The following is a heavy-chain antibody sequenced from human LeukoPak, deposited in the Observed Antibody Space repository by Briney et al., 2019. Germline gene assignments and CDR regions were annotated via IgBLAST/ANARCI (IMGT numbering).Heavy chain of an antibody. CDR3: AKGGEGHTAFDF. CDR1: GFSFSYYG. V-gene: IGHV3-23*01. J-gene: IGHJ4*02. CDR2: ISGSGGAT. D-gene: IGHD3-16*01. Sequence: PGGSLRLSCAASGFSFSYYGMGWVRQTPGKGLEWVSAISGSGGATYYAESVKGRFTISRDNSKNTLYLQMNSLRAEDTAIYYCAKGGEGHTAFDFWGQGTLVTVSS.